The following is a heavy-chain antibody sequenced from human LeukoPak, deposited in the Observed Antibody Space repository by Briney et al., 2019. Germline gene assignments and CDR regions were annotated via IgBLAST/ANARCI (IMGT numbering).Heavy chain of an antibody. J-gene: IGHJ4*02. V-gene: IGHV1-18*01. CDR3: ARGASSSWSFDY. CDR2: ISAYNGNT. CDR1: GYTFTSYG. Sequence: ASVKVSCTASGYTFTSYGISWVRQAPGQGLEWMGWISAYNGNTNYAQKLQGRVTMTTDTSTSTAYMELSSLRSEDTAVYYCARGASSSWSFDYWGQGTLVTVSS. D-gene: IGHD6-13*01.